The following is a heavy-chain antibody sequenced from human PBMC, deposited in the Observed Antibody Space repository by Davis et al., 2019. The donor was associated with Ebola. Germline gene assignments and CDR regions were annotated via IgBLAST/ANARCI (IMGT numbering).Heavy chain of an antibody. CDR1: GGSISSYY. Sequence: MPSETLSLTCPVSGGSISSYYWSWIRQPPGKGLEWIGYVYYNGGTYYNPSLKSRVTISVDTSKNQFSLKLSSVTAADTAVYYCARGRANSGSYYYYYYGMDVWGQGTTVTVSS. D-gene: IGHD5-12*01. CDR3: ARGRANSGSYYYYYYGMDV. V-gene: IGHV4-59*12. CDR2: VYYNGGT. J-gene: IGHJ6*02.